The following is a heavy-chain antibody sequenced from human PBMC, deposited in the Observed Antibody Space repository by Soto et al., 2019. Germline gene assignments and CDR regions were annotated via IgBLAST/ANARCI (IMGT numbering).Heavy chain of an antibody. CDR3: ACYSSSKYPIFDY. CDR2: IYYSGST. J-gene: IGHJ4*02. Sequence: NPSETLSLTCTVSGGSISSYYWSWIRQPPGKGLEWIGYIYYSGSTNYNPSLKSRVTISVDTSKNQFSLKLSSVTAADTAVYYCACYSSSKYPIFDYWGQGTLVTVSS. D-gene: IGHD6-6*01. CDR1: GGSISSYY. V-gene: IGHV4-59*08.